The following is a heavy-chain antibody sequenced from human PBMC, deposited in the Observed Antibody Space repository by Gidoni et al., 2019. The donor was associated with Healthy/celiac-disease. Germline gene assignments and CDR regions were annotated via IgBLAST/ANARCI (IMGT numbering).Heavy chain of an antibody. Sequence: STYYNPSLKSRVTISVDTSKNQFSLKLSSVTAADTAVYYCARGPQGGIEQQLVLVAFDIWGQGTMVTVSS. CDR3: ARGPQGGIEQQLVLVAFDI. J-gene: IGHJ3*02. V-gene: IGHV4-31*02. D-gene: IGHD6-13*01. CDR2: ST.